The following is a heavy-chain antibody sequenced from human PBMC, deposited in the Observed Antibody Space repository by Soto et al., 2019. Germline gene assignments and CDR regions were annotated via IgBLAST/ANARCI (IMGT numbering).Heavy chain of an antibody. CDR1: GFTFSDYY. D-gene: IGHD6-13*01. CDR3: ARVLSLSGIAAAPWYGMDV. J-gene: IGHJ6*02. V-gene: IGHV3-11*01. Sequence: GGSLRLSCAASGFTFSDYYMSWIRQAPGKWLEWVSYISSSGSTIYYADSVKGRFTISRDNAKNSLYLQMNSLRAEDTAVYYCARVLSLSGIAAAPWYGMDVWGQGTTVTVSS. CDR2: ISSSGSTI.